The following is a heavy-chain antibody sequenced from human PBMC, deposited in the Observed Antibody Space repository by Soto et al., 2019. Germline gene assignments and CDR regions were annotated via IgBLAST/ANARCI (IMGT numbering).Heavy chain of an antibody. Sequence: GGSLRLSCVASGFTFSSYAMSWVRQAPGKGLEWVSGISGSNDNIHYADCVKGRFTISRDNSKNTLYLQMYSLRAEDTAVYYCAKDRQPDGLWPFDSWGQGTQVTVSS. CDR3: AKDRQPDGLWPFDS. CDR2: ISGSNDNI. CDR1: GFTFSSYA. V-gene: IGHV3-23*01. J-gene: IGHJ4*02. D-gene: IGHD2-8*01.